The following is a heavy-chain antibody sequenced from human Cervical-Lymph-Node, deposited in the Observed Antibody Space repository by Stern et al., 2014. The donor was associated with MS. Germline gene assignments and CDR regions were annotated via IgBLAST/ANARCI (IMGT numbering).Heavy chain of an antibody. CDR2: ISSSGDHI. V-gene: IGHV3-11*01. CDR1: GFSFRNYY. D-gene: IGHD3-10*01. J-gene: IGHJ4*02. Sequence: MQLVESGGGLVKPGGSLRLSCAASGFSFRNYYMSWIRQAPGKGLEWVSYISSSGDHIDYADSVKGRFTISRDNAKNSLYLQMNSLRADDTAVYYCARADGSLDDYWGQGTLVTVSS. CDR3: ARADGSLDDY.